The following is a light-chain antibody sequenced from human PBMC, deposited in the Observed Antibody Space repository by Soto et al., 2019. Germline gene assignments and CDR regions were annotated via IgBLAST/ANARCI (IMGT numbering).Light chain of an antibody. J-gene: IGKJ2*01. CDR2: AAS. Sequence: DIQMTQSPSSLSASVGDRVIITCRASQTISTYLNWYQQNPGKAPKLLIYAASSLQSGVPSRFSGSGSGTDFTLTISSLQPEDFATYYCQQSSGIPYTFGQGTKLEIK. V-gene: IGKV1-39*01. CDR3: QQSSGIPYT. CDR1: QTISTY.